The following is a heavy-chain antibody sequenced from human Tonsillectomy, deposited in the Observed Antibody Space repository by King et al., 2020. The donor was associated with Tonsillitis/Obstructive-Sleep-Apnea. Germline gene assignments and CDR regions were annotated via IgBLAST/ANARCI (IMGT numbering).Heavy chain of an antibody. D-gene: IGHD1-26*01. CDR2: IYPGDSDT. J-gene: IGHJ2*01. V-gene: IGHV5-51*01. CDR1: GYRFTSYW. Sequence: VQLVESGAEVKKPGESLTISCQGSGYRFTSYWIAWVRQVPGNGLDWMGIIYPGDSDTEYSPSFQGQVTISADKSIDTAYLQWGSLRASDTAMYYCARLDNTGSSLLFGGHFDLWGRGTLVTVSS. CDR3: ARLDNTGSSLLFGGHFDL.